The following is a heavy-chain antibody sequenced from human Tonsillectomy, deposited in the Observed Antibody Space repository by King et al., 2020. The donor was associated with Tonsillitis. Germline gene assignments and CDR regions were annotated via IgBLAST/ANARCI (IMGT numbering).Heavy chain of an antibody. CDR3: ARWIPDPRGPGHASD. CDR2: IYYSGST. J-gene: IGHJ4*02. CDR1: GGSISSDY. V-gene: IGHV4-59*01. Sequence: LQLQESGPGLVKPSETLSLTCTVSGGSISSDYWSWIRQPPGKGLEWIGYIYYSGSTKYNPSLRSRVTISVDTSKTHFSLKLTSVTAADTAVYYCARWIPDPRGPGHASDWGQGTLVTVSS. D-gene: IGHD3-16*01.